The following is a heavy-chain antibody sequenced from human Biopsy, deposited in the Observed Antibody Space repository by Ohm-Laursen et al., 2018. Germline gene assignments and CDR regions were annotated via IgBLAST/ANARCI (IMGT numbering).Heavy chain of an antibody. V-gene: IGHV3-9*01. D-gene: IGHD2-15*01. CDR3: AKIHCSGGSCYPNAFDM. J-gene: IGHJ3*02. CDR1: GFIFDDYA. Sequence: SLRLSCSASGFIFDDYAMHWVRQAPGKGLEWVSGISWNSVGIGYAGSVKGQFTISRDNAKNFLYLQMNNLRPEDTALYYCAKIHCSGGSCYPNAFDMWGHGTRVTVS. CDR2: ISWNSVGI.